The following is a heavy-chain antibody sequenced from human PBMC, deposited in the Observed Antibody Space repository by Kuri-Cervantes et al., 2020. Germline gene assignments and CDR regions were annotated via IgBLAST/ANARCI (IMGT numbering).Heavy chain of an antibody. D-gene: IGHD6-19*01. J-gene: IGHJ4*02. Sequence: ASVKVSCKASGYTFTSYDINWVRQATGQGLEWMGWMNPNSGNTGYAQKFQGRVTMTRNTSISTAYMELRSLRSDATAVYYCARVSGIAVAGNPGYWGQGTLVTVSS. CDR2: MNPNSGNT. V-gene: IGHV1-8*01. CDR1: GYTFTSYD. CDR3: ARVSGIAVAGNPGY.